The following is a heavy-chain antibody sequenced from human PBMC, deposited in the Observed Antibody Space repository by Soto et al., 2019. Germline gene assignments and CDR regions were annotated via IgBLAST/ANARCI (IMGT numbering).Heavy chain of an antibody. D-gene: IGHD3-10*01. Sequence: VASVKVSCKASGFTFTSSAVQWVRQARGQRLEWIGWIVVGSGNTNYAQKFQERVTITRDMSTSTAYMELSSLRSEDTAVYYCAADEGYGSVGLGLVNAFDIWGQGTMVTVSS. J-gene: IGHJ3*02. V-gene: IGHV1-58*01. CDR3: AADEGYGSVGLGLVNAFDI. CDR2: IVVGSGNT. CDR1: GFTFTSSA.